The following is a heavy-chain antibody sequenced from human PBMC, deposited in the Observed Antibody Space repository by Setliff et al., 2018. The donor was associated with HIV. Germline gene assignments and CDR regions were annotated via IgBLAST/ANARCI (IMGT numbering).Heavy chain of an antibody. CDR1: VGSFSGYY. J-gene: IGHJ3*02. CDR2: ISHSGRT. Sequence: SETLSLTCAVYVGSFSGYYWSWTRQPPGKGLEWIGEISHSGRTNYNPSLKSRVTISVDTSKNQFSLKLSSVTAADTAVYYCARGPLDSSGYRSDAFDIWGQGTMVTVSS. V-gene: IGHV4-34*01. D-gene: IGHD3-22*01. CDR3: ARGPLDSSGYRSDAFDI.